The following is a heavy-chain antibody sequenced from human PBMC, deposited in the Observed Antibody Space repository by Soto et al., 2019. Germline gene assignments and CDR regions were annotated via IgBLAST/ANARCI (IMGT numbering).Heavy chain of an antibody. CDR3: AKDRGGFARGWEYYDF. CDR2: ISASGGST. CDR1: GFAFSSYT. Sequence: LSLSCDASGFAFSSYTMSWVRQTPGKGLEWVSSISASGGSTYYGDSLKGRFTISRDNSKNTLNLHIKSLGVEDSAVYYCAKDRGGFARGWEYYDFWGQGTQVTVSS. D-gene: IGHD6-19*01. V-gene: IGHV3-23*01. J-gene: IGHJ4*02.